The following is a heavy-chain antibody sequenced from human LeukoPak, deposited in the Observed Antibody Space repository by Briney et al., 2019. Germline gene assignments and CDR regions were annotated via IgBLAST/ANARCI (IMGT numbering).Heavy chain of an antibody. V-gene: IGHV3-21*06. CDR3: ARDGDDSSSSDA. CDR2: ISSSTSYI. CDR1: GFTFSRYS. J-gene: IGHJ6*04. Sequence: GGSLRLSCAASGFTFSRYSMNWVRQAPGKGLEWVSSISSSTSYIYHADSVKGRFTISRDNAKNSLYLQMNSLRVEDTAVYYCARDGDDSSSSDAWGKGTTVTVSS. D-gene: IGHD6-6*01.